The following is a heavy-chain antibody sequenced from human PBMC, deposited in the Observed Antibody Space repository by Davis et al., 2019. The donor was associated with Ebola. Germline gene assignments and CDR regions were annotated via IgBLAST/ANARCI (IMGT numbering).Heavy chain of an antibody. J-gene: IGHJ4*02. D-gene: IGHD6-19*01. V-gene: IGHV4-59*08. CDR2: IYHSGST. Sequence: GSLRLSCAASGFTFDDYGMSWIRQPPGKGLEWIGYIYHSGSTNYNPSLKSRVTISVDTSKNQFSLKLSSVTAADTAVYYCARRKGQWLVLNYWGQGTLVTVSS. CDR1: GFTFDDYG. CDR3: ARRKGQWLVLNY.